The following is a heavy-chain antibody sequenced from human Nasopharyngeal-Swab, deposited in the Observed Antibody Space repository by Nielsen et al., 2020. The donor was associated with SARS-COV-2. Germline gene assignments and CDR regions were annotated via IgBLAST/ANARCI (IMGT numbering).Heavy chain of an antibody. CDR1: GDSIDNDNYY. D-gene: IGHD6-19*01. J-gene: IGHJ3*02. V-gene: IGHV4-31*03. CDR3: ARDKGYSSGWPDAFDI. Sequence: SETMSPTCTVSGDSIDNDNYYWSWIRQHPGKGLEWIGFIHNSGNTYYNPSFKSRVSISVDRSKTQFSLKVNSVTAADTAVYYCARDKGYSSGWPDAFDIWGQGTMVTVSS. CDR2: IHNSGNT.